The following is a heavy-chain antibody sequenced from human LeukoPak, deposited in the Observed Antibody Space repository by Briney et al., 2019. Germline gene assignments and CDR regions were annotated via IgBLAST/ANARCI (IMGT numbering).Heavy chain of an antibody. J-gene: IGHJ4*02. V-gene: IGHV1-2*06. CDR1: GYTFTSYY. D-gene: IGHD7-27*01. Sequence: ASVKVSCKASGYTFTSYYMHWVRQAPGQGLEWMGRLNPNNGDTYYAQDFQGRVTMTRDMSISTAYMELSRLTSDDTAVYYCARDLSSTSNWEFDYWGQGTLVTVSS. CDR3: ARDLSSTSNWEFDY. CDR2: LNPNNGDT.